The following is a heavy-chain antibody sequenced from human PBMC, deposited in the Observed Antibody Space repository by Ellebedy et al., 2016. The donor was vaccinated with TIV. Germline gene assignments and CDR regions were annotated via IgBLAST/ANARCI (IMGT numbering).Heavy chain of an antibody. CDR2: INPDNVVT. V-gene: IGHV1-2*02. CDR1: GYSFTGYY. Sequence: AASVKVSCKTSGYSFTGYYIHWVRQAPGQGPEWVGWINPDNVVTVYEQKLQGRVTITGDTSISTVYMELSSLRSDETAIYYCVRDLTNPVTGDYWGQGTLVFVSS. CDR3: VRDLTNPVTGDY. D-gene: IGHD4-11*01. J-gene: IGHJ4*02.